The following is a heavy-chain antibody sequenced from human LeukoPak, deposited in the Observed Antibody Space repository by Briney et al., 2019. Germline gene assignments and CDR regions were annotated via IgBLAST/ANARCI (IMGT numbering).Heavy chain of an antibody. V-gene: IGHV4-59*08. Sequence: PSETLSLTCVVSGGSISGYHWSWIRQPPRKGLEWIGYIYYKGITNYNPSLKSRVTISLDTSKSQFSLKLSSVTAADTAVYYCARLVAVTGTVDWFDPWGQGTVVTVSS. J-gene: IGHJ5*02. CDR2: IYYKGIT. CDR3: ARLVAVTGTVDWFDP. CDR1: GGSISGYH. D-gene: IGHD2-21*02.